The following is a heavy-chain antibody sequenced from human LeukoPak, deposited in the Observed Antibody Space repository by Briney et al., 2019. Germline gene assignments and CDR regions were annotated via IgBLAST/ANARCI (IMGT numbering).Heavy chain of an antibody. D-gene: IGHD5-24*01. CDR2: ISPSGGST. CDR3: AREQLEMATTYFDY. V-gene: IGHV1-46*01. CDR1: GYTFTSYY. Sequence: ASVNVSCTASGYTFTSYYMHWVRQAPGQGLEWMGIISPSGGSTSYAQKFQGRVTMTRDTSTSTVYMELSSLRSEDTAVYYCAREQLEMATTYFDYWGQGTLVTVSS. J-gene: IGHJ4*02.